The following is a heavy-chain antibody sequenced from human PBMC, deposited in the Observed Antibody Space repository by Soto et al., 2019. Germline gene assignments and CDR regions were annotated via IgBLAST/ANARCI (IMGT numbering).Heavy chain of an antibody. CDR3: AVHLGQNYYTMDV. Sequence: VGSLRLSCAASGFTFSTFVMTWVRQVPGEGLEWVSSITGSGKSAYYADSVKGRVTISRDNSKNTLYLQISSLGVYDTAVYHCAVHLGQNYYTMDVWGQGTTVTV. J-gene: IGHJ6*02. CDR2: ITGSGKSA. CDR1: GFTFSTFV. V-gene: IGHV3-23*01.